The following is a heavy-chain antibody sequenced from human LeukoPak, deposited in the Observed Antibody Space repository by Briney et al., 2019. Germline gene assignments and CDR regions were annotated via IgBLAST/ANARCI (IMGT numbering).Heavy chain of an antibody. J-gene: IGHJ4*02. V-gene: IGHV3-74*01. CDR1: AFTFSSYW. Sequence: GGSLRLSCAASAFTFSSYWMHWVRHAPGKGLVWVSRINSDGSSTNYADSVKGRFTISRDNAKNTLYLQMNSLRAEDTAVYYCARGRIQLNLDYWGQGTLVTVSS. CDR3: ARGRIQLNLDY. CDR2: INSDGSST. D-gene: IGHD5-18*01.